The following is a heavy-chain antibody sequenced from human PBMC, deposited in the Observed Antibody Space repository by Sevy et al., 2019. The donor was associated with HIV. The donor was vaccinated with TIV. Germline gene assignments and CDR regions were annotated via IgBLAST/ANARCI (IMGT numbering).Heavy chain of an antibody. Sequence: ASVKVSCKASGYTFTGYYMHWVRQAPGQGLEWMGRINPNSGGTNYAQKFQGRVTMTRDTSISTAYMELSRLRSGDTAVYYCARVSDFGGKIDYWGQGTLVTVSS. D-gene: IGHD3-16*01. V-gene: IGHV1-2*06. CDR2: INPNSGGT. CDR1: GYTFTGYY. J-gene: IGHJ4*02. CDR3: ARVSDFGGKIDY.